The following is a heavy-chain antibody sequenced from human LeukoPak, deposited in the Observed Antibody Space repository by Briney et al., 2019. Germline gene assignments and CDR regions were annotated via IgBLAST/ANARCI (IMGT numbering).Heavy chain of an antibody. CDR3: ARVPGIAVAGEGYYYYMDV. J-gene: IGHJ6*03. CDR2: ISSSGSTI. CDR1: GFTFSDYY. Sequence: GGSLRLPCAASGFTFSDYYMSWIRQAPGKGLEWVSYISSSGSTIYYADSVKGRFTISRDNAKNSLYLQMNSLRAEDTAVYYCARVPGIAVAGEGYYYYMDVWGKGTTVTISS. V-gene: IGHV3-11*01. D-gene: IGHD6-19*01.